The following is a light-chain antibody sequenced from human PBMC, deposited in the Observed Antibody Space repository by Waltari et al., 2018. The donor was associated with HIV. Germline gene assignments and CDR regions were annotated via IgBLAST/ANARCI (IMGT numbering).Light chain of an antibody. CDR1: SSDVGGHNY. Sequence: QSALTQPASVSGSPGQSITISCTGTSSDVGGHNYVSWYQQHPGKAPKLLIYEVSKRPSGVTKRFSGSKSGNTASMTISGLQAEDEADYYCNSYRSTTTPCVFGTGTKVTVL. J-gene: IGLJ1*01. V-gene: IGLV2-14*01. CDR3: NSYRSTTTPCV. CDR2: EVS.